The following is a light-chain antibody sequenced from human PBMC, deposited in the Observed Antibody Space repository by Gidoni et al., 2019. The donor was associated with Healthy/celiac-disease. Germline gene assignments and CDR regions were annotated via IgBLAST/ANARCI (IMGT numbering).Light chain of an antibody. Sequence: DIQMTQSPSSLSASVGDRVTITCRASQSISSYLNWYQQKPGKAPKLLIYAASSLQSGVPSRFSGSGSGTEFTLTISSLQPEDFATYYCQQSYSTPLTFGPXTKVEIK. CDR2: AAS. V-gene: IGKV1-39*01. CDR3: QQSYSTPLT. J-gene: IGKJ3*01. CDR1: QSISSY.